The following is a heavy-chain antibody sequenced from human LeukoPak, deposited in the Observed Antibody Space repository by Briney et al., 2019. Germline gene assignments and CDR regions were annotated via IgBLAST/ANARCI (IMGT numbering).Heavy chain of an antibody. J-gene: IGHJ4*02. D-gene: IGHD4-17*01. CDR2: ISNSGSTI. CDR3: ARVTLYGESALDY. V-gene: IGHV3-48*03. CDR1: GFSFSSYE. Sequence: PGGSLRLSCAASGFSFSSYEMNWVRQAPGKGLEWVSYISNSGSTIYYADSVRGRFTISRDNAKNSLFLQMNSLRTEDTAVYYCARVTLYGESALDYWGQGALVTVSS.